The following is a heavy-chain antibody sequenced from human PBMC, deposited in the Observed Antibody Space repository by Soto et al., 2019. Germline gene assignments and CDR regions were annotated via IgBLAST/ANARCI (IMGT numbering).Heavy chain of an antibody. CDR3: TRDDGYDISGYIVDY. V-gene: IGHV3-73*01. Sequence: GGSLRHSCTVSGVTFSGSAMHWVRNSSLKGLEWVGRIRSKANSYATAYAASVKGRFTISRDDSKNTACLQMNSLKTEDTAVYYCTRDDGYDISGYIVDYWGQGTLVTVSS. D-gene: IGHD3-22*01. CDR2: IRSKANSYAT. J-gene: IGHJ4*02. CDR1: GVTFSGSA.